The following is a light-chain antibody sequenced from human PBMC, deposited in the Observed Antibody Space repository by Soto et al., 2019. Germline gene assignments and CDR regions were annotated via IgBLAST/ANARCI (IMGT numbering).Light chain of an antibody. J-gene: IGKJ5*01. V-gene: IGKV1-5*03. CDR3: QHYNSYSEA. CDR2: KAS. CDR1: QTISSW. Sequence: IPMTQSPSTLSGSVGDRVTITCRASQTISSWLAWYQQKPGKAPKLLIYKASTLKSGVPSRFSGSGSGTEFTLTISSLEPDDFATYYCQHYNSYSEAFGQGTRLDIK.